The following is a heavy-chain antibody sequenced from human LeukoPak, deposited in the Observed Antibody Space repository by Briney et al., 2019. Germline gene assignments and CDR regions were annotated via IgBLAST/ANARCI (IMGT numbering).Heavy chain of an antibody. CDR1: GYTFTSYG. V-gene: IGHV1-18*01. CDR2: ISAYNGNT. Sequence: ASVKVSCKASGYTFTSYGISWVRQAPGQGLEWMGWISAYNGNTNYAQKLQGRVTMTTDTSTSTAYMGLRSLRSDDTAVYYCARERDVYDSSGYYWYGMDVWGQGTTVTVSS. CDR3: ARERDVYDSSGYYWYGMDV. J-gene: IGHJ6*02. D-gene: IGHD3-22*01.